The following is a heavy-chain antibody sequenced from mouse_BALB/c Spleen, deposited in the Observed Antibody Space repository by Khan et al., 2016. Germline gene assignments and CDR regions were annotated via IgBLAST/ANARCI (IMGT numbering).Heavy chain of an antibody. CDR3: ARGGNYFYYYAMDY. CDR2: ISTYYGNT. Sequence: QVQLKQSGPELVRPGVSVKISCKGSGYTFTDYAMHWVKQSHAKSLEWIGVISTYYGNTNYNQKFKGKATMTVDKSSSTAYMELARLTSEDSAIYYCARGGNYFYYYAMDYWGQGTSVTVSS. V-gene: IGHV1S137*01. CDR1: GYTFTDYA. D-gene: IGHD2-1*01. J-gene: IGHJ4*01.